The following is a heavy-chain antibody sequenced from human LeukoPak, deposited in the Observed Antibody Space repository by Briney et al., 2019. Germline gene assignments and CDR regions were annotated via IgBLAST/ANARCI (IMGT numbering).Heavy chain of an antibody. D-gene: IGHD5-24*01. CDR2: INSNSADT. CDR1: GYSFIDYY. V-gene: IGHV1-2*02. J-gene: IGHJ3*02. Sequence: ASVKVSCKTSGYSFIDYYIHWVRQAPGQGLEWMGWINSNSADTNYARNFQGRVTMTRDTSISTAYMELSRLGSDDTAVYYCARIEMATIPGFELNDAFDIWGQGTMVTVSS. CDR3: ARIEMATIPGFELNDAFDI.